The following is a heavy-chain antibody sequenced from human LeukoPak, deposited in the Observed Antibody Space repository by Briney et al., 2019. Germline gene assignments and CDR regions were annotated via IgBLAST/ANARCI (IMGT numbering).Heavy chain of an antibody. CDR1: GYTFSNYG. CDR2: ISPYNGNT. CDR3: ARKNIDRGFDP. V-gene: IGHV1-18*01. J-gene: IGHJ5*02. D-gene: IGHD5-12*01. Sequence: ASVKVSCKASGYTFSNYGITWVRQAPGQGLEWMGWISPYNGNTNYAQKFQGRVTMTSDTSISTAYMELSSLRSEDTAVYYCARKNIDRGFDPWGQGTLVTVSS.